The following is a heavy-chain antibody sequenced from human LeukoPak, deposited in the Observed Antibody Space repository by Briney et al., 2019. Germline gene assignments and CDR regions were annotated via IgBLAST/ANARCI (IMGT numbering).Heavy chain of an antibody. Sequence: GGSLRLSCAASGFTVSSNYMSWVRQAPGKGLEWVSTISGSGGSTYYADSVTGRFTISRDNSKNTLYLQMNSLRAEDTAVYYCAKEAVGSRTNYNWFDPWGQGTLVTVSS. CDR2: ISGSGGST. D-gene: IGHD6-13*01. CDR3: AKEAVGSRTNYNWFDP. V-gene: IGHV3-23*01. CDR1: GFTVSSNY. J-gene: IGHJ5*02.